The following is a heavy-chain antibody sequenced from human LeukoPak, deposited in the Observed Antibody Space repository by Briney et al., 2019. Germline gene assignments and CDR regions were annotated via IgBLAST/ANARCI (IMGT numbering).Heavy chain of an antibody. V-gene: IGHV3-23*01. D-gene: IGHD3-22*01. J-gene: IGHJ4*02. CDR1: GFTFSSYA. CDR2: ISGSGGST. CDR3: SRGGLYQYDSSGYSHFDY. Sequence: GGSLRHSCVASGFTFSSYAVSWVRQAPGKGREGVSAISGSGGSTYYADSVKGRFTISRDNSKNTLYLQMNSLRAEDTAKYYCSRGGLYQYDSSGYSHFDYWGQGTLVTVSS.